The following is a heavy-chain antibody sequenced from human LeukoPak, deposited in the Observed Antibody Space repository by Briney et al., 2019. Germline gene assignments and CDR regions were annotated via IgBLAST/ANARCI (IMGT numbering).Heavy chain of an antibody. V-gene: IGHV3-21*01. CDR2: ISSSSYI. Sequence: GGSLRLSCAASGFTFSSYSMNWVRQAPGKGLEWVSSISSSSYIYYADSVKGRFTISRDNAKNSLYLQMNSLRAEDTAVYYCARYYYDSSGYYSWGQGTLVTVSS. D-gene: IGHD3-22*01. J-gene: IGHJ4*02. CDR1: GFTFSSYS. CDR3: ARYYYDSSGYYS.